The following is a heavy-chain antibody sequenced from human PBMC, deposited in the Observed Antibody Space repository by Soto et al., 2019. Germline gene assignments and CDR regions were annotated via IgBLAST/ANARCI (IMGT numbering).Heavy chain of an antibody. D-gene: IGHD2-15*01. CDR2: IYYSGST. J-gene: IGHJ5*02. Sequence: SETLSLTCPVSGGSISSGVYYWIGIRQHPGKGRDWIGYIYYSGSTYYNPSLKSRVTISVDTSKNQFSLKLSSVTAADTAVYYCARGGGCSGGSCYSSLSWFDPWGQGTLVTVSS. CDR3: ARGGGCSGGSCYSSLSWFDP. V-gene: IGHV4-31*03. CDR1: GGSISSGVYY.